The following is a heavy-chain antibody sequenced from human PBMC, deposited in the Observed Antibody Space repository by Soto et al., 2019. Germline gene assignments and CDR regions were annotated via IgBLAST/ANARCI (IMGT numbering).Heavy chain of an antibody. CDR1: GGSFSGYY. CDR2: IYYSGST. CDR3: ARGLTYYYDSRTDNWFDP. Sequence: SETLSLTCAVYGGSFSGYYWTWIRQPPGKGLEWIGYIYYSGSTNYNPSLKSRVTISVDTSKNQFSLKLSSVTAADTAVYYCARGLTYYYDSRTDNWFDPWGQGTLVTVSS. J-gene: IGHJ5*02. V-gene: IGHV4-59*01. D-gene: IGHD3-22*01.